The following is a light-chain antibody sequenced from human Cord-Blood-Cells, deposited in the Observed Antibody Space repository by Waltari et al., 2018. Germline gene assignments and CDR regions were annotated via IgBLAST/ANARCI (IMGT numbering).Light chain of an antibody. CDR2: KDS. J-gene: IGLJ2*01. V-gene: IGLV3-25*03. Sequence: SYELTQPPSVSVSPGQTARTTCSGDVFPNQYAYWYQQKRGQAPVMVIYKDSERPSGIAERWPGHSSGTTVTLTIRGVQAEDEAEYYGQSADSSGTYLVFGGGSMLTV. CDR1: VFPNQY. CDR3: QSADSSGTYLV.